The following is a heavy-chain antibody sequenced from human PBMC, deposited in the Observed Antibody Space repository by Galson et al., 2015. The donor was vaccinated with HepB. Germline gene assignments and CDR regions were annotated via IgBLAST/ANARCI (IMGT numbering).Heavy chain of an antibody. V-gene: IGHV3-13*05. CDR3: ARTVTGYYWRGAFDI. D-gene: IGHD3-9*01. J-gene: IGHJ3*02. Sequence: SLRLSCAASGFTFSSYDMHWVRQATGKGLEWVSAIGTAGDPYYPGSVKGRFTISRENAKNSLYLQMNSLRAGDTAVYYCARTVTGYYWRGAFDIWGQGTMVTVSS. CDR2: IGTAGDP. CDR1: GFTFSSYD.